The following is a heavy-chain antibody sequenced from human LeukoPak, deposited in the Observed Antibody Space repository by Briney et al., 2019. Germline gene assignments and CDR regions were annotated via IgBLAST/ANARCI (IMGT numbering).Heavy chain of an antibody. J-gene: IGHJ4*02. CDR2: IYYSGTT. V-gene: IGHV4-31*03. CDR1: GVSISSGRY. CDR3: ARGQHDSYGRKAVDY. D-gene: IGHD5-18*01. Sequence: NPSETLSLTCTVSGVSISSGRYWNWIRQHPGKGLEWIGYIYYSGTTDYNPSLRSRVTMSVDTSKNQFSLKLSSVTAADTAVYYCARGQHDSYGRKAVDYWGQGTLVTVSS.